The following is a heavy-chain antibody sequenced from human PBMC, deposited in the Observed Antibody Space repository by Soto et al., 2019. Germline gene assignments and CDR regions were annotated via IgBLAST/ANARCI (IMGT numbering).Heavy chain of an antibody. CDR2: IKQDGSEK. J-gene: IGHJ4*02. CDR3: ARARIAARPRSYFDY. Sequence: EVQLVESGGGLVQPGGSLRLSCAASGFTFSSYWMSWVRQAPGKGLEWVANIKQDGSEKYYVDSVKGRFTISRDNAKNSLYLQMNSQRAEDTAVYYCARARIAARPRSYFDYWGQGTLVTVSS. CDR1: GFTFSSYW. D-gene: IGHD6-6*01. V-gene: IGHV3-7*01.